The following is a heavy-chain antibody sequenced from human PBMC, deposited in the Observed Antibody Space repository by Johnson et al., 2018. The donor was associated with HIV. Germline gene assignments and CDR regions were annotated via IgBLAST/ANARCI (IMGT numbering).Heavy chain of an antibody. J-gene: IGHJ3*02. D-gene: IGHD5-24*01. CDR3: AKDGPPFDI. CDR2: LDSGGTT. Sequence: EVQLVESGGGLVQPGGSLKLSCAASGFTVSSNYMSWVRQAPGKGLEWVSLLDSGGTTYYADSVKGRFTISRDNSKNTLYLQMNSLRTEDTAVYYCAKDGPPFDIWGQGTMVTVSS. V-gene: IGHV3-66*02. CDR1: GFTVSSNY.